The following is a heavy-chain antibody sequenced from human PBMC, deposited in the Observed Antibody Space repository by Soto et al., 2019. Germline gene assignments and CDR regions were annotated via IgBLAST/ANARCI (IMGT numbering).Heavy chain of an antibody. D-gene: IGHD5-12*01. Sequence: EVQLVESGGGLVQPGGSLRLSCAASGFTFSSYWMHWVRQAPGKGLVWVSRINSDGSSTSYADSVKGRFTISRDNSKNTLYLQMNSLRAEDTAVYYCARTWLRAYYFDYWGQGTLVTVSS. CDR2: INSDGSST. CDR1: GFTFSSYW. CDR3: ARTWLRAYYFDY. V-gene: IGHV3-74*01. J-gene: IGHJ4*02.